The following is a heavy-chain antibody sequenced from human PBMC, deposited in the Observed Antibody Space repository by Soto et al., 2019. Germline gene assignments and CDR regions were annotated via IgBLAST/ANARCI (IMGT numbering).Heavy chain of an antibody. CDR2: ISSSSSYI. V-gene: IGHV3-21*01. CDR3: ARDRYDYYDSSGIKGY. D-gene: IGHD3-22*01. CDR1: GFTFSSYS. J-gene: IGHJ4*02. Sequence: GGSLRLSCAASGFTFSSYSMNWVRQAPGKGLEWVSSISSSSSYIYYADSVKGRFTISRDNAKNSLYLQMNSLRAEDTAVYYCARDRYDYYDSSGIKGYWGQGTLVTVSS.